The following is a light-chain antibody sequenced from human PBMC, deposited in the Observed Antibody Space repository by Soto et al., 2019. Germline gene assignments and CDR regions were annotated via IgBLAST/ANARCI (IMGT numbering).Light chain of an antibody. CDR3: QQYGSSPPTWT. CDR1: QSVSSSY. CDR2: GAS. Sequence: EIVLTQSPGTLSLSPGERATLSCRASQSVSSSYLAWYQQKPGQAPRLLIYGASSRATGIPDRFSGSGSGTDFTLTISRLEPEDFAVYYCQQYGSSPPTWTFGQGTKVDI. V-gene: IGKV3-20*01. J-gene: IGKJ1*01.